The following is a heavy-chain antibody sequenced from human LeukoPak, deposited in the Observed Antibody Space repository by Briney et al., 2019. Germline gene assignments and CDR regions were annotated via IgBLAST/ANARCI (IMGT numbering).Heavy chain of an antibody. Sequence: PSETLSLTCTVSVSSYFTTSYYWGWLRQPPGKGLEWIASIRHDGHTYYNASLKSQVTISFDMSRKQFSLQFNSLTAADTAVYYCARQAATKGEWAFDVWGQGTMVTVSS. V-gene: IGHV4-38-2*02. J-gene: IGHJ3*01. CDR3: ARQAATKGEWAFDV. CDR1: VSSYFTTSYY. D-gene: IGHD6-25*01. CDR2: IRHDGHT.